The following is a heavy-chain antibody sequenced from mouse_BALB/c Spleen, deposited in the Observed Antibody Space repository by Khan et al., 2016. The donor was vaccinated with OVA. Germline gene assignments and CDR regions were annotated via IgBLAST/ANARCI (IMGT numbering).Heavy chain of an antibody. CDR2: IWSDGST. J-gene: IGHJ4*01. V-gene: IGHV2-6-1*01. Sequence: QVQLKESGPGLVAPSQSLSITCTISGFSLTNYGVHWVRQPPGKGLEWLVVIWSDGSTTYNSALKSRLTISKDNSKRQVFLKMNSLQTDVTGMYFCARQPYYHYNIMDYWGQGTSVTVSS. CDR1: GFSLTNYG. CDR3: ARQPYYHYNIMDY. D-gene: IGHD2-10*01.